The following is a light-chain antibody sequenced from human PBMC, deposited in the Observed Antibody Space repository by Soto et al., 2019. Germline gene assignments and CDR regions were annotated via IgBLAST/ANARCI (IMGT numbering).Light chain of an antibody. CDR3: QQYGSSPLT. J-gene: IGKJ4*01. V-gene: IGKV3-20*01. Sequence: EIVLTQSPGTLSLSPGERATLSCRASQSVSSSYLAWYQQKPGQAPRLLIYGASSRATGIPHRFSGSASGTDSTLTISTLEPEDFAVYSCQQYGSSPLTFGGGTKVEIK. CDR1: QSVSSSY. CDR2: GAS.